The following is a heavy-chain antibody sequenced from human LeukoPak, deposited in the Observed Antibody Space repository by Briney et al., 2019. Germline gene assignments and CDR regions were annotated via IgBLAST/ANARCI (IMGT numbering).Heavy chain of an antibody. Sequence: EASVKVSCKASGGTFSSYAISWVRQAPGQGLEWMGGIIPIFGTANYAQKFQGRVTITTDESTSTAYMELSSLRSGDTAVYYCARGRVDTAMVTVDPRYYYYMDVWGKGTTVTVSS. J-gene: IGHJ6*03. CDR3: ARGRVDTAMVTVDPRYYYYMDV. CDR1: GGTFSSYA. CDR2: IIPIFGTA. D-gene: IGHD5-18*01. V-gene: IGHV1-69*05.